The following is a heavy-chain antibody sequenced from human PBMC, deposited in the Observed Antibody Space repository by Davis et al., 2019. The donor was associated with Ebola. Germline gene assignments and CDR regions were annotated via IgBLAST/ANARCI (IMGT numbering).Heavy chain of an antibody. D-gene: IGHD6-19*01. CDR3: ARASFGYNSGWYADY. Sequence: ASVKVSCKASGYTFTSYGISWVRQAPGQGLEWMGWVHGGKENTKYSQRFQGRVTITTDTSASTVYLDLTSLRSDDTAVFYCARASFGYNSGWYADYWGPGSLVTVSS. CDR2: VHGGKENT. CDR1: GYTFTSYG. J-gene: IGHJ4*02. V-gene: IGHV1-18*04.